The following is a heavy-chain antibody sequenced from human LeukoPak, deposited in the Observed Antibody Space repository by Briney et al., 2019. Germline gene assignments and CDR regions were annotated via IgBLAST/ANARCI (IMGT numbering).Heavy chain of an antibody. D-gene: IGHD3-22*01. Sequence: VASVTVSCKASGGTFSSYAISWVRHGPGQGLEGMGRIIPIFGTANYAQKFQGRVTITADKSTSTAYMELSSLRSEDTAVYYCARWTYYYDSVDYWGQGTLVTVSS. J-gene: IGHJ4*02. CDR2: IIPIFGTA. CDR1: GGTFSSYA. CDR3: ARWTYYYDSVDY. V-gene: IGHV1-69*06.